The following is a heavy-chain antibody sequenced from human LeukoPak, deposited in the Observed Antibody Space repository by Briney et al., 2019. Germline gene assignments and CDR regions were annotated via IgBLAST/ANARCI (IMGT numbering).Heavy chain of an antibody. V-gene: IGHV3-48*03. CDR3: ATTLHDILTDSGDY. J-gene: IGHJ4*02. CDR1: GFTFSSYE. Sequence: GGSLRLSCAASGFTFSSYEMNWVRQAPGKGLEWVSYISSSGSTIYYADSVKGRFTISRDNAKNSLYLQMNSLRAEDTAVYYCATTLHDILTDSGDYWGQGTLVTVSS. D-gene: IGHD3-9*01. CDR2: ISSSGSTI.